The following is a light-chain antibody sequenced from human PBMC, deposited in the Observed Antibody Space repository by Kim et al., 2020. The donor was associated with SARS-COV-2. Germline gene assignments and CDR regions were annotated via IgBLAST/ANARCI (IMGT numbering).Light chain of an antibody. Sequence: SYELTQPPSVSVAPGKTARITCGGNNIGSKSVHWYQQKPGQAPVLVIYYDSDRPSGIPERFSGSNSGNTATLTISRVEAGDEADYYCQVWHSSSDHWVFGGGTQLTVL. CDR2: YDS. J-gene: IGLJ3*02. CDR3: QVWHSSSDHWV. V-gene: IGLV3-21*04. CDR1: NIGSKS.